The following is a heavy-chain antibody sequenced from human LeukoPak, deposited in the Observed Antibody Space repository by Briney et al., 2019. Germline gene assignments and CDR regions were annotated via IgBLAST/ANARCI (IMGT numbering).Heavy chain of an antibody. D-gene: IGHD6-19*01. V-gene: IGHV3-30-3*01. CDR1: GFTFSSYA. CDR3: ARDSGGWEAGYYFDY. CDR2: ISYDGSNK. J-gene: IGHJ4*02. Sequence: GGSLRLSYAASGFTFSSYAMHWVRQAPGKGLEWVAVISYDGSNKYYADSVKGRFTISRDNSKNTLYLQMNGLRAEDTAVYYCARDSGGWEAGYYFDYWGQGTLVTVSS.